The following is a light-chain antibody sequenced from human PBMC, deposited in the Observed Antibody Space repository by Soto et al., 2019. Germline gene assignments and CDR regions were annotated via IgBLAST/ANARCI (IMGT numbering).Light chain of an antibody. CDR3: QQYNNWPPVT. CDR1: QSVYNN. V-gene: IGKV3-15*01. J-gene: IGKJ3*01. CDR2: GAS. Sequence: ETVLTQSPATLSLSPGESATLSCRASQSVYNNLAWYQQKPGQAPRLLIYGASTRAIGIPARFSGSGSGTEFTLTISSLQSEDFAVYFCQQYNNWPPVTFGPGTKVDIK.